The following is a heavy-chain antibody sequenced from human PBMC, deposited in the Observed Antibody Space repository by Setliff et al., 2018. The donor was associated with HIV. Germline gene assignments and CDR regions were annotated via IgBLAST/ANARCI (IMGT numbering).Heavy chain of an antibody. J-gene: IGHJ4*02. CDR2: IYHSGNT. Sequence: LSLTCTVSGYSISSDYWWGWIRQPPGKGLEWIGSIYHSGNTYYNPSLKSRVIISVDMSKNQFSLKLTSVTAADTAVFYCARSVMTTTNYFDYWGPGTLVTVSS. D-gene: IGHD4-4*01. CDR3: ARSVMTTTNYFDY. V-gene: IGHV4-38-2*02. CDR1: GYSISSDYW.